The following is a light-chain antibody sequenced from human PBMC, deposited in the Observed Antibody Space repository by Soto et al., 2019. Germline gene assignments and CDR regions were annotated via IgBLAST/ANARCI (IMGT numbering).Light chain of an antibody. CDR2: EVS. CDR1: SIDVGGYNY. CDR3: SSYTSSSALVV. Sequence: QSALTQPASVSGSPGQSITISCTGTSIDVGGYNYVSWYQQHPGKAPKLMIYEVSNRPSGVSNRSSGSKSGNTASLTISGLQAEDGADYYSSSYTSSSALVVFGGGTKLTVL. J-gene: IGLJ2*01. V-gene: IGLV2-14*01.